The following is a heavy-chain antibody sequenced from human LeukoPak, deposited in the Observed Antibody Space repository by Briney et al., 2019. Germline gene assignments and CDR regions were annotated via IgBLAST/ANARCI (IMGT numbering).Heavy chain of an antibody. CDR2: IRYDGSNK. J-gene: IGHJ5*02. CDR3: AKSPYHYYGSGSYHRFDP. D-gene: IGHD3-10*01. V-gene: IGHV3-30*02. Sequence: GGSLRFSCAASGFSFSSYWMHWVRQAPGKGLEWVAFIRYDGSNKYYADSVKGRFTISRDNSKNTLYLQMNSLRAEDTAVYYCAKSPYHYYGSGSYHRFDPWGQGTLVTVSS. CDR1: GFSFSSYW.